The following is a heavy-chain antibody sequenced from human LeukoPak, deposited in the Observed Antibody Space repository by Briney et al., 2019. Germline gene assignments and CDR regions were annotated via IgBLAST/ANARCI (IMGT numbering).Heavy chain of an antibody. D-gene: IGHD6-19*01. CDR3: VRNLAVAGTCFDS. J-gene: IGHJ4*02. Sequence: GGSLRLSCAASGFTFRNYWMSWVRQAPVTGLGWVANIKQDGSDRNYVTSVRGRFTISRDNAESSLYLQMNSLRVEDTAVYYCVRNLAVAGTCFDSWGQGTLVTVSS. CDR2: IKQDGSDR. V-gene: IGHV3-7*03. CDR1: GFTFRNYW.